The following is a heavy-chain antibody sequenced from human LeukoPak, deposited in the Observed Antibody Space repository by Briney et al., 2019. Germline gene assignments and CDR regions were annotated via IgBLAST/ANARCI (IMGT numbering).Heavy chain of an antibody. V-gene: IGHV3-74*01. Sequence: GRSLRLSCAASGFTFRSYWMHWVRQAPGKGLEWVSRVIRDGSFTNYADSVKGRFTISRDNAKNTLYLQMSSLRAEDTAVYLCVRDGDDFNFDYWGQGSLVTVSS. CDR2: VIRDGSFT. J-gene: IGHJ4*02. D-gene: IGHD5-24*01. CDR3: VRDGDDFNFDY. CDR1: GFTFRSYW.